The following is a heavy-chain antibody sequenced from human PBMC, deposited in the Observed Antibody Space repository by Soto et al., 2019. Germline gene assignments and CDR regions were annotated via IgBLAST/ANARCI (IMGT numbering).Heavy chain of an antibody. J-gene: IGHJ5*02. Sequence: PSETLSLTCTVSGGSISSSSYYWGWIRQPPGKGLEWIGSIYYSGSTYYNPSLKSRVTISVDTSKNQFPLTLCSVTAADTAVYYCAIHGVVFGVVTTNWFDPCGQGTLVTVSS. CDR3: AIHGVVFGVVTTNWFDP. D-gene: IGHD3-3*01. CDR2: IYYSGST. V-gene: IGHV4-39*01. CDR1: GGSISSSSYY.